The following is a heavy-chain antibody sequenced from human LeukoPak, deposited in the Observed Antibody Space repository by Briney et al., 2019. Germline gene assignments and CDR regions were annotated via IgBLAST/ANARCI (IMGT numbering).Heavy chain of an antibody. V-gene: IGHV3-23*01. D-gene: IGHD1-26*01. CDR1: GFTFSSFG. CDR3: AKDRGSYPARDY. Sequence: GGSLRLSCAASGFTFSSFGMSWVRQAPGKGLEWVSAISGSGGSTYYADSVKGRFTISRDNSKNTLYLQMNSLRAEDTAVYYCAKDRGSYPARDYWGQGTLVTVSS. J-gene: IGHJ4*02. CDR2: ISGSGGST.